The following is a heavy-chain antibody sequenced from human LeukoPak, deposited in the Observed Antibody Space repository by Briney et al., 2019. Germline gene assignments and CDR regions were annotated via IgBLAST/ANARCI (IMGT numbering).Heavy chain of an antibody. D-gene: IGHD6-13*01. Sequence: ASVKVSCKASGYTSTDYYIHWVRQAPGQGLEWMGWINPNSGGTLYAQNFQGRVAMTRDTSISTAYMELRWLTSDDTAVYYCTRERDSRVHGGQGTLVTVSS. J-gene: IGHJ4*02. CDR1: GYTSTDYY. CDR2: INPNSGGT. CDR3: TRERDSRVH. V-gene: IGHV1-2*02.